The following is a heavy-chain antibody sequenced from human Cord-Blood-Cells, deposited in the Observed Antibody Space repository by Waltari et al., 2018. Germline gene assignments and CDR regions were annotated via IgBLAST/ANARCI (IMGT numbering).Heavy chain of an antibody. J-gene: IGHJ4*02. Sequence: QVQLVESGGGVVQPGRSLRLSCAASGCTFSSYGMHWVRQAPGKGLEWVAVIWYDGSNKYYADSVKGRFTISRDNSKNTLYLQMNSLRAEDTAVYYCARGSSEFDYWGQGTLVTVSS. D-gene: IGHD1-26*01. CDR2: IWYDGSNK. CDR3: ARGSSEFDY. V-gene: IGHV3-33*01. CDR1: GCTFSSYG.